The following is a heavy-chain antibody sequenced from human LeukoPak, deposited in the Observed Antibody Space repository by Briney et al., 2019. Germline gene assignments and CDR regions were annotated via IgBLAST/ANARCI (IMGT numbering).Heavy chain of an antibody. CDR3: AKVPDYDFWNEISSSFDY. CDR2: INGYGSNT. J-gene: IGHJ4*02. D-gene: IGHD3-3*01. CDR1: GFTYGSYA. V-gene: IGHV3-23*01. Sequence: GGSLRLSCAVSGFTYGSYAMSWVRQAPGKGLEWVSTINGYGSNTYYADSVKGRFSISRDNSNNTLSLQMNSLRAEDTAVYYCAKVPDYDFWNEISSSFDYWGQGTLVTVSS.